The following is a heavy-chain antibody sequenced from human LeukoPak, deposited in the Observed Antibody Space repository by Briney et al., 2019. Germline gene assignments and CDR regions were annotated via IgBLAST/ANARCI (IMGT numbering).Heavy chain of an antibody. CDR1: GFTFSSYE. CDR3: ARGIQSIAARPKPFDY. Sequence: GGSLRLSCAASGFTFSSYEMNWVRQAPGKGLEWVSYISSSGSTIYYADSVKGRFTISRDNAKNSLYLQMNSLRAEDTAVYYCARGIQSIAARPKPFDYWGQGTLVTVSS. CDR2: ISSSGSTI. J-gene: IGHJ4*02. D-gene: IGHD6-6*01. V-gene: IGHV3-48*03.